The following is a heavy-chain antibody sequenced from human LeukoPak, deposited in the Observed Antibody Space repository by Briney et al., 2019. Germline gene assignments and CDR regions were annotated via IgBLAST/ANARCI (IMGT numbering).Heavy chain of an antibody. D-gene: IGHD2-15*01. Sequence: SETLSLTCAVYGGSFSGYYWSWIRQPPGKGLEWIGEINHSGSTNYNPSLKSRVTISVDTSKNQFPLKLSSVTAADTAVYYCARGRLGYCSGGSCYGDYFDYWGQGTLVTVSS. J-gene: IGHJ4*02. CDR2: INHSGST. V-gene: IGHV4-34*01. CDR3: ARGRLGYCSGGSCYGDYFDY. CDR1: GGSFSGYY.